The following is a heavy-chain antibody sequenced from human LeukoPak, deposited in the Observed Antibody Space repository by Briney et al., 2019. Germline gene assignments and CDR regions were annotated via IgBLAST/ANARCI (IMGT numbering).Heavy chain of an antibody. Sequence: GASVKVSCKASGYTFTSYGISWVRQAPGQGLEWMGWISAYNGNTNYAQKLQGRVTMTTDTSTSTAYMELKRLRSDDPAVYYCARDLGEARPNWFDPWRQGTLVTVSS. J-gene: IGHJ5*02. D-gene: IGHD6-6*01. CDR3: ARDLGEARPNWFDP. V-gene: IGHV1-18*01. CDR1: GYTFTSYG. CDR2: ISAYNGNT.